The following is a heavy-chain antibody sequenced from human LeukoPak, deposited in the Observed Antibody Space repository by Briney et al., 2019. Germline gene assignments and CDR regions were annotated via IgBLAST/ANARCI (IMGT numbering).Heavy chain of an antibody. J-gene: IGHJ3*02. V-gene: IGHV3-74*01. CDR1: GFNLSTRW. D-gene: IGHD3-9*01. CDR3: ARDRETYYDILTGYYTLGDAFDI. Sequence: GGSLRLSCVVSGFNLSTRWMHWVRQAPGKGLVWVSRINRDGSSTSYADSVKGRFTISRDNAKNTLYLQMNSLRAEDTAVYYCARDRETYYDILTGYYTLGDAFDIWGQGTMVTVSS. CDR2: INRDGSST.